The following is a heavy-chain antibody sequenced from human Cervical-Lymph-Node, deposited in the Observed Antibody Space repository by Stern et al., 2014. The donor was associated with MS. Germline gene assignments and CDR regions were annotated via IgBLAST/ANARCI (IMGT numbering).Heavy chain of an antibody. Sequence: EVQLVESGGGLVQPGGSLRLSWVISGVTVNSNYMTWARQAPGKGLECVSVIDSGGSTYYADSVKGRSTISRDNSKNTLFLQMNSLRPEDTAVYFCARGWLASWGQGTLVTVSS. CDR2: IDSGGST. D-gene: IGHD6-19*01. CDR1: GVTVNSNY. V-gene: IGHV3-66*02. CDR3: ARGWLAS. J-gene: IGHJ5*02.